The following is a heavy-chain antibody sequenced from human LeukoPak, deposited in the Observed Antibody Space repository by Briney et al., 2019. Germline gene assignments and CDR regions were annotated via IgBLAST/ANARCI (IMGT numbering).Heavy chain of an antibody. CDR2: ISGSGSTT. D-gene: IGHD6-13*01. CDR3: AKVYSTNWPDY. CDR1: GFIFSSYA. J-gene: IGHJ4*02. V-gene: IGHV3-23*01. Sequence: GGSLRLSCAASGFIFSSYAMSWVRQAPGKGLEWVSTISGSGSTTYYADSVKGRLTISRDNSKTTLYLQMNSLRAEDTAIYYCAKVYSTNWPDYWGQGTLVTVPS.